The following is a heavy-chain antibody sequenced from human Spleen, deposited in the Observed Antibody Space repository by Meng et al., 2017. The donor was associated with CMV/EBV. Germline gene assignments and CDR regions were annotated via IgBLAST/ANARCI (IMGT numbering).Heavy chain of an antibody. Sequence: GGSLRLSCAASGFTFSNFAMNWVRQAPGKGLAWVSGIRGTGASTYYADSVKGRFTISRDNSKSTVFLQMDRLRAEDTAVYYCAKMSLITGGGLDPWGQGNLVTVSS. CDR1: GFTFSNFA. CDR3: AKMSLITGGGLDP. V-gene: IGHV3-23*01. CDR2: IRGTGAST. D-gene: IGHD1-20*01. J-gene: IGHJ5*02.